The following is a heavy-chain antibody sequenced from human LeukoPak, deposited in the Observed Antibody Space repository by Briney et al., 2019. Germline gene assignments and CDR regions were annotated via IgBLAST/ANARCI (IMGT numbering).Heavy chain of an antibody. V-gene: IGHV4-39*01. CDR3: ATHVYSSGWYFDY. Sequence: KPSETLSLTCTVSGASIRSDSYYWGWIRQSPGKGLEWIGSIHYSGSTYYNPSLKNRVTISVDTPKNQFSLKLSSVTAADTAVYYCATHVYSSGWYFDYWGQGTLVTVSS. J-gene: IGHJ4*02. CDR2: IHYSGST. D-gene: IGHD6-19*01. CDR1: GASIRSDSYY.